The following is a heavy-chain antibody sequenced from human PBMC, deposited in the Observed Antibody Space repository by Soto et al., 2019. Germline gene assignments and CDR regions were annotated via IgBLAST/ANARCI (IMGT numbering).Heavy chain of an antibody. D-gene: IGHD3-22*01. CDR1: GFTFSSYG. V-gene: IGHV3-33*01. CDR3: ARGGGFYDSSGYYTITPPHYYYGMDV. Sequence: PGGSLRLSCAASGFTFSSYGMHWVRQAPGKGLEWVAVIWYDGSNKYYADSVKGRFTISRDNSKNTLYLQMNSLRAEDTAVYYCARGGGFYDSSGYYTITPPHYYYGMDVWGQGTTVTVSS. CDR2: IWYDGSNK. J-gene: IGHJ6*02.